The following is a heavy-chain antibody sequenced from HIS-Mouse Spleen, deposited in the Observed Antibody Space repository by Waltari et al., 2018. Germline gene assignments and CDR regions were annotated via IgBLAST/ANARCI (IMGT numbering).Heavy chain of an antibody. V-gene: IGHV3-30-3*01. J-gene: IGHJ6*02. CDR2: ISYDGSNK. CDR3: ARDLWVKGIAAAGTYYYYGMDV. D-gene: IGHD6-13*01. Sequence: QVQLVESGGGVVQPGRSLRLSCAASGFTFSSYAMHWVRQAPGKGLEGGAVISYDGSNKYYADSVKGRFTISRDNSKNTLYLQMNSLRAEDTAVYYCARDLWVKGIAAAGTYYYYGMDVWGQGTTVTVSS. CDR1: GFTFSSYA.